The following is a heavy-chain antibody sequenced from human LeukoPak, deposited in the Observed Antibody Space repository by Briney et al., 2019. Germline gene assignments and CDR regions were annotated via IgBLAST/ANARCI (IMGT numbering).Heavy chain of an antibody. CDR1: GYRFTSYW. J-gene: IGHJ4*02. CDR3: ARLVVTAISYYFDY. CDR2: IYPGDSDT. Sequence: GESLKISCKGSGYRFTSYWIGWVRQMPGKGLEWMRIIYPGDSDTRYSPFFQGQVTISADKSISTAYLQWSSLKASDTAMYYCARLVVTAISYYFDYWGQGTLVTVSS. V-gene: IGHV5-51*01. D-gene: IGHD2-21*02.